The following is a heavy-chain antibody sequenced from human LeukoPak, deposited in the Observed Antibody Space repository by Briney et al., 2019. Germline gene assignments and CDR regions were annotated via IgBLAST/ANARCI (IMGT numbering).Heavy chain of an antibody. Sequence: SLRLTCAASGFTFSSHAMSWVRPAPGKGLEWVSAISDSCDSPYYAHFVNLRFTISRDDSKNTLYLQMNSLRAEDTAVYYCAKDSPVCSFWGQGTLVTVSS. CDR3: AKDSPVCSF. V-gene: IGHV3-23*01. CDR2: ISDSCDSP. CDR1: GFTFSSHA. D-gene: IGHD3-10*02. J-gene: IGHJ4*02.